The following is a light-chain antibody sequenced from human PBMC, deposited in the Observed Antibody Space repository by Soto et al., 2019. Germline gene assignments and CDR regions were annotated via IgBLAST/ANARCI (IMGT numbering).Light chain of an antibody. Sequence: EIVLTQSPGTLSLSPGERATLSCRTSQSVSNNYLAWYQQKPGQAPRLLIYGASSRATGIPDRFSGSGSGTDFTLSISRLEPEDFAVYYCQQYSSLWTFGQGTKV. J-gene: IGKJ1*01. CDR1: QSVSNNY. CDR3: QQYSSLWT. CDR2: GAS. V-gene: IGKV3-20*01.